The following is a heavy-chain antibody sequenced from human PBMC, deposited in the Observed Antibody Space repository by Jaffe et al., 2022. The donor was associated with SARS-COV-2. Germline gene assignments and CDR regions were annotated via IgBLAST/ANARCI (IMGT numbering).Heavy chain of an antibody. CDR2: ISSSSSYI. Sequence: EVQLVESGGGLVKPGGSLRLSCAASGFTFSSYSMNWVRQAPGKGLEWVSSISSSSSYIYYADSVKGRFTISRDNAKNSLYLQMNSLRAEDTAVYYCARGLIAVVEDYYYYYGMDVWGQGTTVTVSS. D-gene: IGHD3-22*01. CDR3: ARGLIAVVEDYYYYYGMDV. J-gene: IGHJ6*02. V-gene: IGHV3-21*01. CDR1: GFTFSSYS.